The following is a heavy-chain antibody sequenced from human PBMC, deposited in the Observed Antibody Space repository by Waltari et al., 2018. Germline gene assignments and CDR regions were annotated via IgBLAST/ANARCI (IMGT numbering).Heavy chain of an antibody. J-gene: IGHJ1*01. V-gene: IGHV7-4-1*01. CDR2: GNTETGKP. Sequence: VQLVQSGSELKKPGASVKVSCKTSGYTFSDFGINWVRQVPGHGLEWMGWGNTETGKPTYAQAFTGRSVFSVDAAVSTAYLQIDNLDSKDTAVYFCARDQGGASSRWGQGTPVFVSS. D-gene: IGHD2-2*01. CDR1: GYTFSDFG. CDR3: ARDQGGASSR.